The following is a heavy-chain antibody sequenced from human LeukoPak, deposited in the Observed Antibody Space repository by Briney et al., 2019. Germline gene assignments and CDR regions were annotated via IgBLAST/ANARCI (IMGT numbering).Heavy chain of an antibody. J-gene: IGHJ5*02. CDR2: IWYDGSNK. V-gene: IGHV3-33*01. CDR1: GITFSSFG. CDR3: ARDGTVTAGPFDP. D-gene: IGHD4-11*01. Sequence: GGSLRLSCAASGITFSSFGMHWVRQAPGKGLEWVAFIWYDGSNKYYADSVKGRFTISRDNSKSTLYLQMNSLRVEDTAVYYCARDGTVTAGPFDPWGQGTLVAVSS.